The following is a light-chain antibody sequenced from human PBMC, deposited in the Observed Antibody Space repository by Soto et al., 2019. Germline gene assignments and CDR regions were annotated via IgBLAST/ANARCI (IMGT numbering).Light chain of an antibody. CDR1: SSNIGNSY. CDR3: GTWDSSLSAV. J-gene: IGLJ2*01. CDR2: DNN. V-gene: IGLV1-51*01. Sequence: QSVVTQPPSVSAAPGQKVTISCSGSSSNIGNSYVYLYQQLPGTAPKLLSYDNNKRPSGIPDRFTGSKSGTSATLGITGLQTGDEADYYCGTWDSSLSAVFGGGTKLTVL.